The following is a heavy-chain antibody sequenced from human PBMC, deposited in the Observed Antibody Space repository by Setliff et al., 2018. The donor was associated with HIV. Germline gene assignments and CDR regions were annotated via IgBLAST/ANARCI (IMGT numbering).Heavy chain of an antibody. V-gene: IGHV4-31*03. CDR1: GGSINNRNYY. J-gene: IGHJ5*02. CDR2: IYFTGKT. CDR3: ARDRTSNSNCFDP. Sequence: SETLSLTCTVSGGSINNRNYYWTWIRQHPGKGLEWIGYIYFTGKTYYTPSLKSRVTMSMDTAKNQFSLNLRSVTAADTAIYYCARDRTSNSNCFDPWGQGALVTVSS. D-gene: IGHD4-4*01.